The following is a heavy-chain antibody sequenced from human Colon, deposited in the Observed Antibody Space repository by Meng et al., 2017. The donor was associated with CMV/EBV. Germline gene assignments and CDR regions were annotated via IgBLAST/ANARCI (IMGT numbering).Heavy chain of an antibody. CDR2: ISSGALGT. D-gene: IGHD3-22*01. V-gene: IGHV3-23*01. Sequence: GESLKISCAASGFTFNTHAMSWVRQAPGRGLEWVSAISSGALGTYYADSVRGRFTISRDNSKSTFYLQMSDLRVEDTAVYYCAKPFLSGYYSFDSWGQGTLVTVSS. CDR3: AKPFLSGYYSFDS. CDR1: GFTFNTHA. J-gene: IGHJ4*02.